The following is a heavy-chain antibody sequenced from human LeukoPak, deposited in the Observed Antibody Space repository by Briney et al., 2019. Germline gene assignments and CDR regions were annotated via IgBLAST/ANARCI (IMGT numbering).Heavy chain of an antibody. J-gene: IGHJ4*02. D-gene: IGHD5-18*01. CDR3: ARATAMVPGIFDY. CDR1: GGTFSSYA. CDR2: IIPIFGTA. V-gene: IGHV1-69*05. Sequence: ASVKVPCKASGGTFSSYAISWVRQAPGQGLEWMGGIIPIFGTANYAQKFQGRVTITTDESTSTAYMELSSLRSEDTAVYYCARATAMVPGIFDYWGQGTLVTVSS.